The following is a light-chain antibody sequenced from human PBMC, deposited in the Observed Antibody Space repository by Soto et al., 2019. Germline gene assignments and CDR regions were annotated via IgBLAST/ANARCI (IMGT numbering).Light chain of an antibody. CDR3: AAWDDRLNGVV. CDR1: SSNLGSNP. CDR2: TSN. Sequence: QSVLTQPPSASGTPGQRVTISCSGSSSNLGSNPVNWYQQLPGTAPKLLIYTSNQRPSGVPDRISGSKSGTSASLAISGLQSEDEAEYFCAAWDDRLNGVVFGGGTKLTVL. V-gene: IGLV1-44*01. J-gene: IGLJ2*01.